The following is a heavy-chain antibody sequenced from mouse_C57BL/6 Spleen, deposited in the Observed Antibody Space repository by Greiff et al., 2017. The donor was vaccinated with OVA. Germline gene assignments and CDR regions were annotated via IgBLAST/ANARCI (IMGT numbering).Heavy chain of an antibody. D-gene: IGHD2-5*01. V-gene: IGHV1-52*01. CDR1: GYTFTSYW. Sequence: QLQLQQPGAELVRPGSSVKLSCKASGYTFTSYWMHWVKQRPIQGLEWIGNIDPSDSETHYNQKFKDKATLTVDKSSSTAYMQLSSLTSEDSAVYYCARTYYSNHWYFDVWGTGTTVTVSS. J-gene: IGHJ1*03. CDR3: ARTYYSNHWYFDV. CDR2: IDPSDSET.